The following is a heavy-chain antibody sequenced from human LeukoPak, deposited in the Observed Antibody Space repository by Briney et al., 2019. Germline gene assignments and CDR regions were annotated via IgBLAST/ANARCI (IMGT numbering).Heavy chain of an antibody. J-gene: IGHJ4*02. V-gene: IGHV3-30*18. Sequence: PGGSLRLSCAASGFTFSVFGMHWVRQAPGKGLEWVAVISYDGTNKYYADSVKGRFTISRDNSKNTLYLQMNSLRPEDTAVYYCAKLGHGDYFDYWGQGTLVTVSS. CDR1: GFTFSVFG. CDR2: ISYDGTNK. CDR3: AKLGHGDYFDY. D-gene: IGHD4-17*01.